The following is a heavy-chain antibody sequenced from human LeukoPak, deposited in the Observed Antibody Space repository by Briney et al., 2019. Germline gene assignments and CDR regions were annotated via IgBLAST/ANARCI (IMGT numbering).Heavy chain of an antibody. Sequence: GGSLRLSCAASGFTLSNHWMTWVRQVPGRGPEWVANVNRDGSETYYLDSVKGRFTISRDNSKNTLYLQMNSLRAEDTAVYYCAKGYYYDSSGYYYPFPYFDYWGQGTLVTVSS. CDR1: GFTLSNHW. CDR2: VNRDGSET. D-gene: IGHD3-22*01. J-gene: IGHJ4*02. V-gene: IGHV3-7*03. CDR3: AKGYYYDSSGYYYPFPYFDY.